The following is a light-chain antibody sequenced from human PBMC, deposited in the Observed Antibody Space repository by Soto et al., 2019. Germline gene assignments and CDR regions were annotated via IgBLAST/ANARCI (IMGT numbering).Light chain of an antibody. CDR1: QSVSSY. V-gene: IGKV3-11*01. J-gene: IGKJ2*01. Sequence: EIVLTQSPATLSLSPGERATLSCRASQSVSSYLAWYQQKPGQAPRLLIYDASNRATGIPARFSGSGSGTDFTLTISSLEPEDFAVYYCQQRSNWGGTFGHGTKLEIK. CDR2: DAS. CDR3: QQRSNWGGT.